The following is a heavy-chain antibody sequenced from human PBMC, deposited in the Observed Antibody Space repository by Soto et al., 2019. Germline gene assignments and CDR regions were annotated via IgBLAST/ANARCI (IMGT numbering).Heavy chain of an antibody. J-gene: IGHJ3*02. CDR1: GYTFTSYG. D-gene: IGHD6-13*01. Sequence: QVPLVQSGAEVKKPGARVKFTCKASGYTFTSYGISWVRQAAGQGLEWMGWISAYNGNTNYAQKLQGRVTMTTDTSTSTAYMELRSLRSDDTAVYYCALSMQKLATDAFDIWGQGTMVTVSS. V-gene: IGHV1-18*01. CDR3: ALSMQKLATDAFDI. CDR2: ISAYNGNT.